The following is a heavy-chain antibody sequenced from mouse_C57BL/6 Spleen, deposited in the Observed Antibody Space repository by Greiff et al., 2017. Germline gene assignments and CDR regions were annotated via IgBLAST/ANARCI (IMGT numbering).Heavy chain of an antibody. CDR1: GYTFTDYY. Sequence: VQLQQSGPELVKPGASLKISCKASGYTFTDYYMNWVKQSHGKSLEWIGDINPNNGGTSYNQKFKGKATLTVDKSSSTAYMELRSLTSEDSAVYYCARSGTTVVAHWYFDVWGTGTTVTVSS. J-gene: IGHJ1*03. CDR3: ARSGTTVVAHWYFDV. V-gene: IGHV1-26*01. CDR2: INPNNGGT. D-gene: IGHD1-1*01.